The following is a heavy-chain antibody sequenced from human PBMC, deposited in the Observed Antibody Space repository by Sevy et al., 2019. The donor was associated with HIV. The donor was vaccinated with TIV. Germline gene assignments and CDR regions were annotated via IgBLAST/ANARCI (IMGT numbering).Heavy chain of an antibody. V-gene: IGHV3-33*01. Sequence: GGSLRLSCAASGFTFSNYGMHWVRQAPGKGLEWVAVIWNDGSNKYYADSVKGRFTFSGENSKNTLYLQMNSLRVEDTAVYFCARGGDFNDRSAKRDFDYWGHGTLVTVSS. D-gene: IGHD2-21*02. CDR1: GFTFSNYG. CDR3: ARGGDFNDRSAKRDFDY. CDR2: IWNDGSNK. J-gene: IGHJ4*01.